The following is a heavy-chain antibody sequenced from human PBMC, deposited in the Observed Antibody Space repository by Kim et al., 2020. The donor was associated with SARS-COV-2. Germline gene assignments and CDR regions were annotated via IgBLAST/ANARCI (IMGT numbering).Heavy chain of an antibody. Sequence: GKGRFTISRDNSKNTLYLQMNSLRAEDTAVYYCARDRGTRGGDWNAFDIWGQGTMVTVSS. V-gene: IGHV3-30*01. CDR3: ARDRGTRGGDWNAFDI. J-gene: IGHJ3*02. D-gene: IGHD2-21*02.